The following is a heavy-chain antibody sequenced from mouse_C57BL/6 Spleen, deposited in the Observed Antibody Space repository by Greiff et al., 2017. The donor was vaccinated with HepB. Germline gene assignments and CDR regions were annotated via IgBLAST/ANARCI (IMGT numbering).Heavy chain of an antibody. D-gene: IGHD2-1*01. CDR3: ARRVYGNSPDY. V-gene: IGHV1-69*01. CDR2: IDPSDSYT. CDR1: GYTFTSYW. Sequence: QVQLKQPGAELVMPGASVKLSCKASGYTFTSYWMHWVKQRPGQGLEWIGEIDPSDSYTNYNQKFKGKSTLTVDKSSSTAYMQLSSLASEDSAVYDCARRVYGNSPDYWGQGTTLTVSS. J-gene: IGHJ2*01.